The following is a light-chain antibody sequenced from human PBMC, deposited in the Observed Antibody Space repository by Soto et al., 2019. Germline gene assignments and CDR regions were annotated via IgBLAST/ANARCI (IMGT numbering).Light chain of an antibody. V-gene: IGKV3-20*01. CDR1: QSVSSSY. CDR2: GAS. Sequence: EIVLTQSPGTLSLSPGERATLSCRASQSVSSSYLAWYQQKPGQAPRLVIYGASNRATGIPDRFSGSGSGTHFTLTISRLEPEDFAVYYCQQYGSSPPYTFGQGTKLEIK. CDR3: QQYGSSPPYT. J-gene: IGKJ2*01.